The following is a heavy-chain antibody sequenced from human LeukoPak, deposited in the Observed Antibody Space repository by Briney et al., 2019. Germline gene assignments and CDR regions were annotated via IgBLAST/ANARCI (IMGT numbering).Heavy chain of an antibody. CDR2: ISGSGGSA. V-gene: IGHV3-23*01. CDR3: AKPNTAMVSSPDY. CDR1: GFTFSSYA. Sequence: GGSLRLSCAASGFTFSSYAMSWVRQAPGKGLEWVSAISGSGGSAYYADSVKGRFTISRDNSKNTLYLQMNSLRAEDTAVYYCAKPNTAMVSSPDYWGQGTLVTVSS. J-gene: IGHJ4*02. D-gene: IGHD5-18*01.